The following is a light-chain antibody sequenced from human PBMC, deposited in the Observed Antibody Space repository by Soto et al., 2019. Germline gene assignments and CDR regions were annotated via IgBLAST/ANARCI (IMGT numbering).Light chain of an antibody. CDR1: DIGSYS. V-gene: IGLV3-21*04. CDR2: YDS. J-gene: IGLJ1*01. Sequence: SYELTQPPSVSVAPGRTASVTCGGIDIGSYSVHWYQQKPGQAPVLVIYYDSDRPSGIPERFSGSNSGNTATLTISRVEAGDEADYYCQVWDSSSDHYVFGTGTKVTV. CDR3: QVWDSSSDHYV.